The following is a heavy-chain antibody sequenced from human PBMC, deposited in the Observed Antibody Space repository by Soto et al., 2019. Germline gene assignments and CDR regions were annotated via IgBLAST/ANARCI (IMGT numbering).Heavy chain of an antibody. D-gene: IGHD3-22*01. V-gene: IGHV3-30-3*01. Sequence: GGSLRLSCAASGFTFSSYAMHWVRQAPGKGLEWVAVISYDGSNKYYADSVKGRFTISRDNSKNTLYLQMNSLRAEDTAVYYCARDRDYYDSSGYLDYWGQGTLVT. CDR1: GFTFSSYA. CDR3: ARDRDYYDSSGYLDY. CDR2: ISYDGSNK. J-gene: IGHJ4*02.